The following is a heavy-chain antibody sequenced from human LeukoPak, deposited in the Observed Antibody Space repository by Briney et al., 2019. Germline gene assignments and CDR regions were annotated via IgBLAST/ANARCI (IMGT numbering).Heavy chain of an antibody. V-gene: IGHV3-13*04. D-gene: IGHD1-26*01. CDR1: GFTFSSYD. J-gene: IGHJ6*02. CDR2: IGTAGDT. CDR3: ARGLYSGSYYYYYGMDV. Sequence: PGGSLRLSCAASGFTFSSYDMHWVRQATGKGLEWVSAIGTAGDTYYPGSVKGRFTVSRENAKNSLYLQMNSLRAGDTAVYYCARGLYSGSYYYYYGMDVWGQGTTVTVSS.